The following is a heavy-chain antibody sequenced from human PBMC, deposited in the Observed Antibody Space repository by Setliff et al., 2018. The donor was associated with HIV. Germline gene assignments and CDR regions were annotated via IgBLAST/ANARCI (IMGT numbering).Heavy chain of an antibody. D-gene: IGHD5-18*01. CDR1: GFTFSNYA. V-gene: IGHV3-21*01. J-gene: IGHJ4*02. Sequence: GGSLRLSCAASGFTFSNYAMTWVRQAPGKGLEWVSSITSRSSYMYYADSVKGRFTISRDNAKNSLYLQMNSLRAEDTAVYYCARDGYSYGFFDYWGQGTLVTVSS. CDR2: ITSRSSYM. CDR3: ARDGYSYGFFDY.